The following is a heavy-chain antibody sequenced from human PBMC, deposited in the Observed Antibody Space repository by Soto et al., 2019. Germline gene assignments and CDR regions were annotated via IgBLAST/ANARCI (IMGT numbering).Heavy chain of an antibody. CDR2: INHSGST. CDR1: GGSFSGYY. CDR3: ARGYSYGRIDY. D-gene: IGHD5-18*01. V-gene: IGHV4-34*01. Sequence: SETLSLTCAVYGGSFSGYYWSWIRQPPGKGLEWTGEINHSGSTNYNPSLKSRVTISVDTSKNQFSLKLSSVTAADTAVYYCARGYSYGRIDYWGQGTLVTVSS. J-gene: IGHJ4*02.